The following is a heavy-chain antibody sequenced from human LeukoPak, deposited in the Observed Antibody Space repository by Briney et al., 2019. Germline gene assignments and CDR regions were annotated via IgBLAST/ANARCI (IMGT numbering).Heavy chain of an antibody. V-gene: IGHV4-34*01. D-gene: IGHD3-22*01. Sequence: PSETLSLTCAVYGGSFSGYYWTWIRQPPGKGLEWIGEINHSGSTNYNPSLKSRVTISVDTSKNQFSLKLSSVTAADTAAYYCARAAYSSGYYRDYWGQGTLVTVSS. CDR2: INHSGST. CDR1: GGSFSGYY. J-gene: IGHJ4*02. CDR3: ARAAYSSGYYRDY.